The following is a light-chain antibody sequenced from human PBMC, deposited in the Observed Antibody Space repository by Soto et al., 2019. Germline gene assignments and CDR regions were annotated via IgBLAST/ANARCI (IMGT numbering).Light chain of an antibody. CDR3: QQYGTPLFT. V-gene: IGKV3-20*01. Sequence: IVLTQSPGTLSLSPGERATLSCGASQSVTNNFLAWYQQKPGQAPRLLIYGASSRATGVPDRFSGSGYGTDFTLTISRLEPGDFAVYYCQQYGTPLFTFGPRTKVNIK. CDR2: GAS. J-gene: IGKJ3*01. CDR1: QSVTNNF.